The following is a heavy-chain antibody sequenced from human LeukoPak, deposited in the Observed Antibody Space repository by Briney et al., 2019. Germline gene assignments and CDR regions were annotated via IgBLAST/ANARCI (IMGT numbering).Heavy chain of an antibody. CDR3: ARDAETAAGLDY. CDR1: GYTFTGYY. Sequence: GAAVKVSCKASGYTFTGYYMHWVRQAPGQGLEWMGWINPNSGGTHYAQKFQGRVTMTRDTSISTAHMELSRLRSDDMAMYYCARDAETAAGLDYWGQGTLVTVSS. V-gene: IGHV1-2*02. D-gene: IGHD6-13*01. CDR2: INPNSGGT. J-gene: IGHJ4*02.